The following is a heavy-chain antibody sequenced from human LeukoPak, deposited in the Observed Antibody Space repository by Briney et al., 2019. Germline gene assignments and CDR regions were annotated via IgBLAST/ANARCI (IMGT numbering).Heavy chain of an antibody. CDR3: ARHDCSSTSCYGNFDY. J-gene: IGHJ4*02. D-gene: IGHD2-2*01. CDR1: GYTFTSYG. Sequence: GASVKVSCKASGYTFTSYGISWVRQPPGQGLEWMGWISAYNGNTNYAQKLQGRVTMTTDTSTSTAYMELRSLRSDDTAVYYCARHDCSSTSCYGNFDYWGQGTLVTVSS. V-gene: IGHV1-18*01. CDR2: ISAYNGNT.